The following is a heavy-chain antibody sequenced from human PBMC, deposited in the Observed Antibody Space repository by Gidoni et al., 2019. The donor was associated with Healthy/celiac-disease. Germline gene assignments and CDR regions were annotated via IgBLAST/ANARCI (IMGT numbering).Heavy chain of an antibody. CDR2: ISSSSSTI. Sequence: EVQLVESGGGLVQPGGSLRLSCEASGFTFSSYSMNWVRQAPGKGLEWVAYISSSSSTIYYADSVKGRFTISRDNAKNSLYLQMNSLRAEDTAVYYCARGRGYSYGLYFDYWGQGTLVTVSS. D-gene: IGHD5-18*01. CDR1: GFTFSSYS. V-gene: IGHV3-48*01. CDR3: ARGRGYSYGLYFDY. J-gene: IGHJ4*02.